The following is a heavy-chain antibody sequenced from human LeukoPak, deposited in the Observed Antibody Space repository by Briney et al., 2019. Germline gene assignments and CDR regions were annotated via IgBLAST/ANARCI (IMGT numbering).Heavy chain of an antibody. D-gene: IGHD1-14*01. CDR2: IYYSGST. CDR3: ASFRRQRVDY. V-gene: IGHV4-59*01. Sequence: SETLSLTCAVYGGSFSGYYWSWIRQPPGKGLEWIGYIYYSGSTNHNPSLKSRVTISVDTSKNQFSLKLSSVTAADTAVYYCASFRRQRVDYWGQGTLVTVSS. CDR1: GGSFSGYY. J-gene: IGHJ4*02.